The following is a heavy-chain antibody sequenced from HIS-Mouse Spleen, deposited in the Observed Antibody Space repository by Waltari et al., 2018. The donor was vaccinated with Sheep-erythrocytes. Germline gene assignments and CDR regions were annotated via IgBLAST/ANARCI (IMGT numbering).Heavy chain of an antibody. CDR3: ARDRSNYFDY. CDR2: ISCSGGYI. V-gene: IGHV3-21*01. Sequence: EVQLVESGGGLVKPGGSLRLSCAASGFTFSSFSLNWVRRAPGKGLRWVSSISCSGGYIYDTDPVKGRFTISRDNAKNSLYLQMNSLRAEDTAVYYCARDRSNYFDYWGQGTLVTVSS. CDR1: GFTFSSFS. D-gene: IGHD3-10*01. J-gene: IGHJ4*02.